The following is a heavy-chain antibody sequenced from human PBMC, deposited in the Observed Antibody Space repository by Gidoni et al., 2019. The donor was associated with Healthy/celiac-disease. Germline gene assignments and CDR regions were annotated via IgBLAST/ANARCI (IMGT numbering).Heavy chain of an antibody. Sequence: QVQLQQWGAGLLKPSETLSLTCAVYGGSLSGYYWSWSRQPPGKGLEWIGEINHSGRTNYNPSLQSRVTISVDTSKNQFSLKLSSVTAADTAVYYCARARTRTMDIVVVPAAKRGGDYFDYWGQGTLVTVSS. J-gene: IGHJ4*02. D-gene: IGHD2-2*03. CDR3: ARARTRTMDIVVVPAAKRGGDYFDY. CDR1: GGSLSGYY. V-gene: IGHV4-34*01. CDR2: INHSGRT.